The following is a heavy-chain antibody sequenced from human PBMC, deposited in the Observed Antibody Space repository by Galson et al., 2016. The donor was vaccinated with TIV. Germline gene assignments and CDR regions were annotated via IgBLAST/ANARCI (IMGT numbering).Heavy chain of an antibody. D-gene: IGHD5-12*01. CDR2: ISVSGGST. CDR1: GFTFSSHA. Sequence: LRLSCAASGFTFSSHAMSWVRQAPGKGLEWVSAISVSGGSTYYADAVKRWFTISRDNSKNTLYLQMNSLRAEDTAVYYCAKDTSSAYSGYGYFDYWGQGTLVTVSS. CDR3: AKDTSSAYSGYGYFDY. J-gene: IGHJ4*02. V-gene: IGHV3-23*01.